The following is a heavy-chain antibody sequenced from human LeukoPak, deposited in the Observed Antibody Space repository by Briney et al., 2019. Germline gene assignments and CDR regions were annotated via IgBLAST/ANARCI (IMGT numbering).Heavy chain of an antibody. CDR2: MNPNSGTT. V-gene: IGHV1-8*01. J-gene: IGHJ4*02. Sequence: ASVKVSCKASGYPFNNYDINWVRQATGQGLEWMGWMNPNSGTTGYAQKFQGRVTMTRNTSISTAYMELSSLRSEDTAVYYCARDGLWFGESGSGTFDYWGQGTLVTVSS. CDR1: GYPFNNYD. CDR3: ARDGLWFGESGSGTFDY. D-gene: IGHD3-10*01.